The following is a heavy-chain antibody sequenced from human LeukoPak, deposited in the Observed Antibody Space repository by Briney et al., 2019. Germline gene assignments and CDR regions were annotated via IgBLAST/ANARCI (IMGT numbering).Heavy chain of an antibody. CDR1: GYTFTNYY. CDR2: INPSGGST. V-gene: IGHV1-46*01. CDR3: ARGGVGATTYVWFDP. Sequence: ASVKVSCKASGYTFTNYYIHWVRQAPGQGLECMGIINPSGGSTSYAQKFQCRVTMTRDMSTRTVHMELSSLRSEDTAVCYCARGGVGATTYVWFDPWGQGTLVTVSS. J-gene: IGHJ5*02. D-gene: IGHD1-26*01.